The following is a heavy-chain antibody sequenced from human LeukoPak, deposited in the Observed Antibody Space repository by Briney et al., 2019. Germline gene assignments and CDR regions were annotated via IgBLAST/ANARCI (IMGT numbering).Heavy chain of an antibody. J-gene: IGHJ6*02. CDR2: ISYDGSNK. CDR3: AKTLRDLEWLTGELDV. V-gene: IGHV3-30*04. Sequence: GGSLRLSCAASGFTFSSYAMHWVRQAPGKGLEWVAVISYDGSNKYYADSVKGRSTISRDNSKSTLYLQMNSLRAEDTAVYHCAKTLRDLEWLTGELDVWGQGTAVTVSS. D-gene: IGHD3-3*01. CDR1: GFTFSSYA.